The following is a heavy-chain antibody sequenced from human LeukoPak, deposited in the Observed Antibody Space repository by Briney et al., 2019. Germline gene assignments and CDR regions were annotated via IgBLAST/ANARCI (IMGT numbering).Heavy chain of an antibody. V-gene: IGHV4-34*01. Sequence: SETLSLTCAVYGGFFSGYYWSWIRQPPGKGLEWIGEINHSGSTNYNPSLKSRVTISVDTSKNQFSLKLSSVTAADTAVYYCARRIRWGYYFDYWGQGTLVTVSS. CDR2: INHSGST. CDR3: ARRIRWGYYFDY. CDR1: GGFFSGYY. D-gene: IGHD3-16*01. J-gene: IGHJ4*02.